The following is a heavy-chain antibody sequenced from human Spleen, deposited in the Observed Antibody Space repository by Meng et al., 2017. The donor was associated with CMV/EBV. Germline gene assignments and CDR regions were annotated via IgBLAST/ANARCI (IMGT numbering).Heavy chain of an antibody. CDR1: GFTFSSYA. J-gene: IGHJ6*02. CDR2: IYSGGGGT. CDR3: ARAESSSWYSDYYYGMDV. Sequence: GESLKISCAASGFTFSSYAMSWVRQAPGKGLEWVSVIYSGGGGTFYADSVKGRFTISRDNSENTVYLQMHSLRAEDTAVYYCARAESSSWYSDYYYGMDVWGQGTTVTVSS. V-gene: IGHV3-23*03. D-gene: IGHD6-13*01.